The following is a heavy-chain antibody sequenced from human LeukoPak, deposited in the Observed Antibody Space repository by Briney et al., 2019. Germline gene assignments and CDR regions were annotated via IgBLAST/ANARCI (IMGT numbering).Heavy chain of an antibody. J-gene: IGHJ4*02. CDR2: ISSSGSTI. CDR1: GFTFSDYY. D-gene: IGHD2-15*01. Sequence: GGSLRLSCAASGFTFSDYYMSWIRQAPGKGLEWVSYISSSGSTIYYADSVKGRFTISRDNAKNSLYLQMNSLRAEDTAVYYCARSWVVVAATRRGLDYWGQGTLVTVSS. V-gene: IGHV3-11*01. CDR3: ARSWVVVAATRRGLDY.